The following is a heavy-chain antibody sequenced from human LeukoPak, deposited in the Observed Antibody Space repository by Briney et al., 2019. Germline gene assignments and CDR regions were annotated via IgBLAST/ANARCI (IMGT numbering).Heavy chain of an antibody. CDR3: ARDDSSGYRYGAFDI. V-gene: IGHV4-30-4*08. CDR2: IYYSGST. Sequence: TSETLSLTCTVPGGSLSSGDYYWSWIRQPPGKGLEWIGYIYYSGSTYYNPSLKSRVTISVDTSKNQFSLKLSSVTAADTAVYYCARDDSSGYRYGAFDIWGQGTVVTVSS. J-gene: IGHJ3*02. CDR1: GGSLSSGDYY. D-gene: IGHD3-22*01.